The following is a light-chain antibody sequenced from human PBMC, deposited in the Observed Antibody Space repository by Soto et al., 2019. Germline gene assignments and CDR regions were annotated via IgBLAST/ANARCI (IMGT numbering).Light chain of an antibody. J-gene: IGKJ5*01. CDR1: QGVSSY. V-gene: IGKV3D-11*01. Sequence: EIVLTQSPATLSLSPLERDSLXPTSSQGVSSYLAWYQQKPGQAPRLLIYDASNRATGIPARFSGSGPGTDFTLTISSLEPEDFALYYCQQYNIWPPYTFGQGTRLEIK. CDR2: DAS. CDR3: QQYNIWPPYT.